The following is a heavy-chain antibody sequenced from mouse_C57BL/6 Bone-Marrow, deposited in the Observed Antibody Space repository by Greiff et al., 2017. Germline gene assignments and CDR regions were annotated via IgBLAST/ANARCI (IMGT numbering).Heavy chain of an antibody. V-gene: IGHV5S21*01. CDR1: GFTFSSYA. Sequence: EVRLVESGEGLVKPGGSLKLSCAASGFTFSSYAMSWVRQTPEKRLEWVAYISSGGDYIYYADTVKGRFTIFRDNAKNTLFMQMTSLRSEDTAMYYCARSVLYAMDYWGQGTSVTVSS. J-gene: IGHJ4*01. CDR2: ISSGGDYI. CDR3: ARSVLYAMDY.